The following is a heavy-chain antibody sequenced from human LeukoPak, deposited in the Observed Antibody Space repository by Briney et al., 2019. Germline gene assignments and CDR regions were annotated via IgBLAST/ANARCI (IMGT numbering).Heavy chain of an antibody. CDR3: ARGTNDSSGYFFEGHLTSTLDP. CDR2: ITAYNGHT. CDR1: GYAFFSYG. J-gene: IGHJ5*02. V-gene: IGHV1-18*01. D-gene: IGHD3-22*01. Sequence: ASVKVSCKASGYAFFSYGISWVRQAPGQGLEWMGWITAYNGHTNYAQNLQGRVTMTTDASTSTAYMELRSLRSDDTAVYYCARGTNDSSGYFFEGHLTSTLDPWGQGTLVTVSS.